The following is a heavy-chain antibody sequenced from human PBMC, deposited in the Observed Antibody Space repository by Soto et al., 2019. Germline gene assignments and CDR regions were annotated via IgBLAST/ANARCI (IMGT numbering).Heavy chain of an antibody. V-gene: IGHV3-9*01. D-gene: IGHD4-17*01. J-gene: IGHJ3*02. CDR2: ISWNSGNI. CDR3: AKWDDYGDRKEAFDI. Sequence: EVHLVESGGGLVQPGRSLRLACAASGFTFDDYAMHWVRQAPGKGLEWVSGISWNSGNIGYADSVKGRFTISRDNAKNSLYLQMNSLRAEDTALYYCAKWDDYGDRKEAFDIWGQGTMVTVSS. CDR1: GFTFDDYA.